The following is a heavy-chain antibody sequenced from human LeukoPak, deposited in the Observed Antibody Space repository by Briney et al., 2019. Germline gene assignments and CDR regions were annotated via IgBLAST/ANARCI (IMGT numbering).Heavy chain of an antibody. CDR3: AKGGRTYYYDSSGYHDAFDI. D-gene: IGHD3-22*01. V-gene: IGHV3-23*01. CDR1: GFTFSNYA. CDR2: ISGSGGSS. J-gene: IGHJ3*02. Sequence: GGSLRLSCAASGFTFSNYAMSWVRQAPAKGLEWVSYISGSGGSSYYADSVKGRFTISRDNSKNTLYLQMNSLRAEDTAVYYCAKGGRTYYYDSSGYHDAFDIWGQGTMVTVSS.